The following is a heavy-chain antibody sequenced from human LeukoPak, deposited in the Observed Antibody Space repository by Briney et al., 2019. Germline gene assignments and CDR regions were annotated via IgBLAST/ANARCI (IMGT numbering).Heavy chain of an antibody. J-gene: IGHJ3*02. CDR3: ATYCSSTSCKSHDAFDI. Sequence: PSETLSLTCTVSGGSISSDYWSWIRQSPGKGLEWIGYIYYSGTTSYNPSLKSRVTISVDTSKNQFSLKLSSVTAADTAVYYCATYCSSTSCKSHDAFDIWGQGTMVTVSS. CDR2: IYYSGTT. CDR1: GGSISSDY. D-gene: IGHD2-2*01. V-gene: IGHV4-59*01.